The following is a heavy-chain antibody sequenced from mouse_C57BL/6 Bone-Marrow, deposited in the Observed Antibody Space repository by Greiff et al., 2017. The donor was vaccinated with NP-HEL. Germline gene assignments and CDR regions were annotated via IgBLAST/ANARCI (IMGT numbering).Heavy chain of an antibody. CDR1: GYTFTSYW. V-gene: IGHV1-55*01. Sequence: QVQLQQPGAELVKPGASVKMSCKASGYTFTSYWITWVKQRPGQGLEWIGDMYPGSGSTNYNEKFKSKATLTVDTSSSTAYMQLSSLTSEDSAVYYCARSGVSTMPFDYWGQGTTLTVSS. CDR2: MYPGSGST. D-gene: IGHD2-1*01. CDR3: ARSGVSTMPFDY. J-gene: IGHJ2*01.